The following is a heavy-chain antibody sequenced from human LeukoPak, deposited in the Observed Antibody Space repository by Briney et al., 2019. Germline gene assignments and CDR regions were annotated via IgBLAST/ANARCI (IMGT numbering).Heavy chain of an antibody. CDR2: IYYSGST. D-gene: IGHD3-9*01. Sequence: SETLSLTCTVSGGSISSSSYYWGWIRQPPGKGLELIGSIYYSGSTYYNPSLKSRVTISLDTSKNQFSLKLGSVTAADTAVYYCAYFDSPRDYWGQGTLVTVSS. CDR3: AYFDSPRDY. J-gene: IGHJ4*02. CDR1: GGSISSSSYY. V-gene: IGHV4-39*01.